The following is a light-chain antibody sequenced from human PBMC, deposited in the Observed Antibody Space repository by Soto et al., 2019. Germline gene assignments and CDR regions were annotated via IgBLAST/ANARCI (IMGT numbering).Light chain of an antibody. CDR1: RGVRTN. J-gene: IGKJ4*01. CDR2: GAS. V-gene: IGKV3-20*01. CDR3: QQYGSSPPT. Sequence: EVVMPQSPATLSVSPGERATLSCKASRGVRTNLVWYLQTPGQATRLLIDGASSRDTGIPDRFSGSGAGTYFTLTISRLEAEDFAVYYCQQYGSSPPTFGGGTKVDIK.